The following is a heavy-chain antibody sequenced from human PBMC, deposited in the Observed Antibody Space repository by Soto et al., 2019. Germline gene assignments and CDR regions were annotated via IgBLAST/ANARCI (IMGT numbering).Heavy chain of an antibody. J-gene: IGHJ4*02. Sequence: SGPTLVNPTQTLTLTCTFSGFSLSTSGVGVGWIRQPPGKALEWLALIYWNDDKRYSPSLKGRLTITKDTSKNQVVLTMTNMDPVDTATYYCAHWYYYDSSGFLGYYFDYWGQGTLVTVSS. D-gene: IGHD3-22*01. CDR1: GFSLSTSGVG. V-gene: IGHV2-5*01. CDR3: AHWYYYDSSGFLGYYFDY. CDR2: IYWNDDK.